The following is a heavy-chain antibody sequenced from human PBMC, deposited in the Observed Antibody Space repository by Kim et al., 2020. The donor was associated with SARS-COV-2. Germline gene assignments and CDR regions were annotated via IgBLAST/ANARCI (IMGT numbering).Heavy chain of an antibody. Sequence: SETLSLTCTVSGGSISSGGYYWSWIRQHPGKGLEWIGYIYYSGSTYYNPSLKSRVTISVDTSKNQFSLKLSSVTAADTAVYYCARYCSSTSCRFPSMDVWGQGTTVTVSS. D-gene: IGHD2-2*01. CDR1: GGSISSGGYY. CDR3: ARYCSSTSCRFPSMDV. CDR2: IYYSGST. J-gene: IGHJ6*02. V-gene: IGHV4-31*03.